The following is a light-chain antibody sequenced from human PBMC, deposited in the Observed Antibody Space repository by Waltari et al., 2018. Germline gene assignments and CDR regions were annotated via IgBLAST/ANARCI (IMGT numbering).Light chain of an antibody. Sequence: QSALTQPASVSGSPGQSITISCTGSSSDIGDYNYVSWYQQYPGQAPKLILFDVTDRPSGVSPRFSGSKSGNPASLTISGLQTEDEADYYCNSYTSTSTLVFGTGTKVTVL. CDR3: NSYTSTSTLV. CDR2: DVT. V-gene: IGLV2-14*03. J-gene: IGLJ1*01. CDR1: SSDIGDYNY.